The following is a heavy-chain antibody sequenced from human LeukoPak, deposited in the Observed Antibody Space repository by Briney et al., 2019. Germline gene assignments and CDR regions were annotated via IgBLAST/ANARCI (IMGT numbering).Heavy chain of an antibody. V-gene: IGHV1-8*01. Sequence: ASVKVSCKASGYTFTSYDINWVRQATGQGLERMGWMSPNSGNTAYSQKFQGRVTMTRTSSVSTAYMELSSLTSEDTAVYYCAINWNSLNYWGQGTLVTVSS. CDR1: GYTFTSYD. J-gene: IGHJ4*02. CDR3: AINWNSLNY. CDR2: MSPNSGNT. D-gene: IGHD1-1*01.